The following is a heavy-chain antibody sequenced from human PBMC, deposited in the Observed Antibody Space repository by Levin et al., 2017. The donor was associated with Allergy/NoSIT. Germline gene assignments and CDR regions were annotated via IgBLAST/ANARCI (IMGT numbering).Heavy chain of an antibody. V-gene: IGHV5-51*01. J-gene: IGHJ6*02. CDR1: GYSFTSYW. CDR3: ATTSSSWDPAYYGMDV. CDR2: IYPGDSDT. D-gene: IGHD6-13*01. Sequence: GESLKISCKGSGYSFTSYWIGWVRQMPGKGLEWMGFIYPGDSDTRYSPSFQGQVTISADKSIDTAYLQWSSLKASDPAMYYCATTSSSWDPAYYGMDVWGQGTTVTVSS.